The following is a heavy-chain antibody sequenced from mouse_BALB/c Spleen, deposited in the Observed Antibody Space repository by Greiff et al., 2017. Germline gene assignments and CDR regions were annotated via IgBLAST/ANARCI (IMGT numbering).Heavy chain of an antibody. V-gene: IGHV5-6-3*01. CDR3: AREVLLRPYAMDY. Sequence: EVQGVESGGGLVQPGGSLKLSCAASGFTFSSYGMSWVRQTPDKRLELVATINSNGGSTYYPDSVKGRFTISRDNAKNTLYLQMSSLKSEDTAMYYCAREVLLRPYAMDYWGQGTSVTVSS. J-gene: IGHJ4*01. CDR2: INSNGGST. CDR1: GFTFSSYG. D-gene: IGHD1-1*01.